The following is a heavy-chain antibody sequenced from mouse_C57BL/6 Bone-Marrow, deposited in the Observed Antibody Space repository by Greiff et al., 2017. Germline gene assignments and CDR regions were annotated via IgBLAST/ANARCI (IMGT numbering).Heavy chain of an antibody. V-gene: IGHV2-2*01. CDR3: ARFPLRTY. CDR1: GFSLTSYG. Sequence: QVQLQQSGPGLVQPSQCLSITCTVSGFSLTSYGVHWVRQSPGKGLEWLGVIWSGGSTDYNAAFIYRLSNSKDNSKSQVFFKMNSLQADDTAIYYCARFPLRTYWGQGTLVTVSA. CDR2: IWSGGST. J-gene: IGHJ3*01.